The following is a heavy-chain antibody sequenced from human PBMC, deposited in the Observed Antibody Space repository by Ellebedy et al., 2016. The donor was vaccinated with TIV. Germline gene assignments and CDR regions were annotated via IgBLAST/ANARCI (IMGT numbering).Heavy chain of an antibody. CDR3: ARGDSGSYLDY. CDR2: IEFDGVSR. J-gene: IGHJ4*02. D-gene: IGHD1-26*01. V-gene: IGHV3-30*04. Sequence: GESLKISCAASGFIFSNSAMHWVRQAPVKGLEWVALIEFDGVSRFYADSVQGRFTISRDNSRNTLYLQMSNLRPEDTAMYYCARGDSGSYLDYWGQGTRLTVSS. CDR1: GFIFSNSA.